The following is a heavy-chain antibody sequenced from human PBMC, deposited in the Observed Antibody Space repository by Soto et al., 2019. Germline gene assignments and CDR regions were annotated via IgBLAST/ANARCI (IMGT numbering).Heavy chain of an antibody. V-gene: IGHV4-61*03. CDR2: IYYSGST. CDR1: GGSVSSGSYY. CDR3: ARHLSLHI. J-gene: IGHJ3*02. Sequence: QVQLQESGPGLVKPSETLSLTCTVSGGSVSSGSYYWSWIRQPPGKGLEWIGHIYYSGSTNYNPSXXRXLXXSADTSNNHSSLNLSSVTAADPAVYYCARHLSLHIWGQRTMVTLSS. D-gene: IGHD3-16*02.